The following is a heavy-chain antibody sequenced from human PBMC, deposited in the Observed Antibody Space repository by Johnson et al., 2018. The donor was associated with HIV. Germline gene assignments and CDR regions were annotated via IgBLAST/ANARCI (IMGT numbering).Heavy chain of an antibody. CDR2: IKSKTDGGTT. J-gene: IGHJ3*02. D-gene: IGHD1-14*01. CDR3: TTGRKGTGAFDI. V-gene: IGHV3-15*01. Sequence: EVQLVESGGGVVQPGGSLRLSCAASGFTFSNAWMSWVRQAPGKGLEWVGRIKSKTDGGTTDYAAPVKGRFTISRDDSKNTLYLQMNSLKTEDTAVYYCTTGRKGTGAFDIWGQGTMVTVSS. CDR1: GFTFSNAW.